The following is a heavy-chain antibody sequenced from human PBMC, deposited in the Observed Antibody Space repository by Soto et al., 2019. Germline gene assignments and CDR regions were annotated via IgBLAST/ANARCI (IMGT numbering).Heavy chain of an antibody. Sequence: EVQLVESGGGLVKPGGSLRLSCAASGFTFSNAWMSWVRQAPGKGLEWVGRIKSKTDGGTTDYAAPVKGRFTISRDDSKNTLYLQMYSLKTEDTAVYYCTQLTYYDFWSGYHIDYWGQGTLVTVSS. J-gene: IGHJ4*02. D-gene: IGHD3-3*01. CDR3: TQLTYYDFWSGYHIDY. CDR2: IKSKTDGGTT. CDR1: GFTFSNAW. V-gene: IGHV3-15*01.